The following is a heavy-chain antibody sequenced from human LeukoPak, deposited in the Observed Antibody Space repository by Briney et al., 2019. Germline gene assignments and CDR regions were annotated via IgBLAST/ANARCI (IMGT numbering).Heavy chain of an antibody. V-gene: IGHV3-30*04. CDR2: ISYDGSKK. CDR1: GFTFSSSA. Sequence: GGSLRLSCAASGFTFSSSAMQWVRQAPGKGLEWVAVISYDGSKKYYADSVKGRFTTSRDDSKNTLYLQMNSLRGEDTAVYYCARSRSASTSGWYDYFDYWGRGTLVTVSS. D-gene: IGHD6-19*01. CDR3: ARSRSASTSGWYDYFDY. J-gene: IGHJ4*02.